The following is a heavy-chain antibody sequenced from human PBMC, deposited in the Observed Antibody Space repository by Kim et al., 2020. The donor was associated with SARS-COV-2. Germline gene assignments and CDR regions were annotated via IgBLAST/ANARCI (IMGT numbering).Heavy chain of an antibody. CDR3: AKEKTLVGSCSN. D-gene: IGHD2-15*01. CDR1: GFTFSSYG. Sequence: GGSLRLSCAASGFTFSSYGMHWVRQAPGKGLEWVAVISYDGSNKYYADSVKGRFTISRDNSKNTLYLQMNSLRAEDTAVYYCAKEKTLVGSCSNWGQGTLVHVYS. CDR2: ISYDGSNK. V-gene: IGHV3-30*18. J-gene: IGHJ4*02.